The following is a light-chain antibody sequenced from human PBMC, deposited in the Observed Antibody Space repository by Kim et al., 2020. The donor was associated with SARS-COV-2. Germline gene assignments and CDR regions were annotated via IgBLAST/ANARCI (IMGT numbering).Light chain of an antibody. V-gene: IGKV1-27*01. CDR3: QKYNGAPWT. Sequence: DIHMTQSPSSLSASVGDRVTITCRASQGISHELAWYQQKPGKVPKLLIFAASALHTGVPSRFSGSGSGTDFTLTISSLQPEDVATYYCQKYNGAPWTFGQGTKVDIK. CDR2: AAS. CDR1: QGISHE. J-gene: IGKJ1*01.